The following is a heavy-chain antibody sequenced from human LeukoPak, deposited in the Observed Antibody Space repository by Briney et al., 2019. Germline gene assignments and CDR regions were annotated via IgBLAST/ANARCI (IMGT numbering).Heavy chain of an antibody. V-gene: IGHV4-4*02. CDR3: AREGGFYRPLDY. CDR1: GGSVSSTNW. CDR2: VHLDGRT. J-gene: IGHJ4*02. D-gene: IGHD3-3*01. Sequence: SETLSLTCAVSGGSVSSTNWWTWFRQPQGKGLEWIGEVHLDGRTNYNPSLTGRLTMSVDLYENHISLKLTSVTAADTAVYYCAREGGFYRPLDYSGQGTLVTVSS.